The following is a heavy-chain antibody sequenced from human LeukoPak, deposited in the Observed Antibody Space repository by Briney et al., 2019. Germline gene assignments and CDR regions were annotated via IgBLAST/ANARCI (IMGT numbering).Heavy chain of an antibody. J-gene: IGHJ4*02. CDR2: IYTSGST. Sequence: PSETLSLTCTVSGGSISSYYWSWIRQPAGKGLEWIGRIYTSGSTNYNPSLKSRVTMSVDTSKNQFSLKLSSVTAADTAVYYCARGAYPVLRYFDWSQTYFDYWGQGTLVTVPS. D-gene: IGHD3-9*01. V-gene: IGHV4-4*07. CDR1: GGSISSYY. CDR3: ARGAYPVLRYFDWSQTYFDY.